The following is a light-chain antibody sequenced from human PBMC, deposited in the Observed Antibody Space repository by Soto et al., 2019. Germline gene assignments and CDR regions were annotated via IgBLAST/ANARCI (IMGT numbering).Light chain of an antibody. J-gene: IGLJ1*01. Sequence: SYELTQPPSVSVAPGQSARITCGGDNIGRKSAHWYQQKPGQAPVLVVFDDRDRPSGIPERFSGSNSENTATLTISRVEAGDEADYYCQVWDSVTDPNYVFGPGTKVTVL. CDR2: DDR. CDR1: NIGRKS. V-gene: IGLV3-21*02. CDR3: QVWDSVTDPNYV.